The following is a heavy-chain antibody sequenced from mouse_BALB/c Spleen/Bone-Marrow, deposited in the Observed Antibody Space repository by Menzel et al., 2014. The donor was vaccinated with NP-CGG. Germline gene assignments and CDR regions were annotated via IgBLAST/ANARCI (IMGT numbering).Heavy chain of an antibody. Sequence: EVKLMESGGGLVQPEGSLRLSCATSGFTFTDYYMNWVRQPPGKALEWLVFIRNKTYGYTTEYSASVKGRFTISRDNSQNILYLQMNTLRAEDSATYYCARDMGGLLFDSWGQGITLAVSS. J-gene: IGHJ2*01. CDR3: ARDMGGLLFDS. CDR2: IRNKTYGYTT. CDR1: GFTFTDYY. D-gene: IGHD1-1*01. V-gene: IGHV7-3*02.